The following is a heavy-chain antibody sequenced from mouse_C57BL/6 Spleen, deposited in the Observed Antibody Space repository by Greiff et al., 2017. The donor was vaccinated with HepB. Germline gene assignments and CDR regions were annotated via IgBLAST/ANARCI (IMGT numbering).Heavy chain of an antibody. CDR3: ARAGYYGSAMDY. J-gene: IGHJ4*01. CDR2: ISSGSSTI. V-gene: IGHV5-17*01. D-gene: IGHD2-3*01. CDR1: GFTFSDYG. Sequence: EVHLVESGGGLVKPGGSLKLSCAASGFTFSDYGMHWVRQAPEKGLEWVAYISSGSSTIYYADTVKGRFTISRDNAKDTLFLQMTSLRSEDTDMYYCARAGYYGSAMDYWGQGTSVTVSS.